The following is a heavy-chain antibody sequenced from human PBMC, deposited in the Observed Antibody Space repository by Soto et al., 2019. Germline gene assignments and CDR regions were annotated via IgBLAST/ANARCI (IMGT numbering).Heavy chain of an antibody. CDR3: ARDQVGGGLRGVFDY. CDR1: GGSISSGGYH. V-gene: IGHV4-31*03. D-gene: IGHD5-12*01. J-gene: IGHJ4*02. CDR2: IYYSGST. Sequence: QVQLQESGPGLVNPSQTLSLTCTVSGGSISSGGYHWSWIRQHPGKGLEWIGYIYYSGSTYYNPSSKSRVTIPIDTSKNPFALKLNSVTAAATAVYYCARDQVGGGLRGVFDYWGQGTLVTVSS.